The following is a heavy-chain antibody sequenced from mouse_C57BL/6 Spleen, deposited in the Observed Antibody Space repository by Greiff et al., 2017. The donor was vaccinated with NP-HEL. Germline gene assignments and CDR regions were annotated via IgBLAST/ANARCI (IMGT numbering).Heavy chain of an antibody. Sequence: QVQLQQPGAELVKPGASVKLSCKASGYTFTSYWMQWVKQRPGQGLEWIGEIDPSDSYTNYNQKFKGKATLTVDKSSSTAYMQLSSLTSEDSAVYYYARGKHSYDYYEIWFSYWGHGTLVTVAT. CDR2: IDPSDSYT. V-gene: IGHV1-50*01. D-gene: IGHD1-1*01. J-gene: IGHJ3*01. CDR1: GYTFTSYW. CDR3: ARGKHSYDYYEIWFSY.